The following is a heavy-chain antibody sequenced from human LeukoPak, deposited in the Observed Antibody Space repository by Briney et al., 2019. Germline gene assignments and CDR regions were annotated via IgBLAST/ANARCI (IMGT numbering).Heavy chain of an antibody. Sequence: PSETLSLTCTVSGGSISSGDYYWSWIRQPPGKGLEWIGYIYYSGSPYYNPSLKSRVTISVDTSKNQFSLQLSSVTAADTAVYYCARVRSGYSYGFIDYWGQGTLVTVSS. J-gene: IGHJ4*02. CDR3: ARVRSGYSYGFIDY. V-gene: IGHV4-30-4*01. D-gene: IGHD5-18*01. CDR1: GGSISSGDYY. CDR2: IYYSGSP.